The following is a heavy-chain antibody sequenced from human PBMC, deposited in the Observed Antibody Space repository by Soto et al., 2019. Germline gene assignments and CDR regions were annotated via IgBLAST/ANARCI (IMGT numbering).Heavy chain of an antibody. D-gene: IGHD6-19*01. V-gene: IGHV4-4*07. J-gene: IGHJ5*02. Sequence: SETLSRTCTVSGDSISSYFWSCIRQPAGEGLEWIGRVHTSGSTTYNPSLKSRVTMSVDKSKIQFSLKLTSVTAADTAVYYCAREKAVASKGWIDPWGQGPLVTVSS. CDR2: VHTSGST. CDR3: AREKAVASKGWIDP. CDR1: GDSISSYF.